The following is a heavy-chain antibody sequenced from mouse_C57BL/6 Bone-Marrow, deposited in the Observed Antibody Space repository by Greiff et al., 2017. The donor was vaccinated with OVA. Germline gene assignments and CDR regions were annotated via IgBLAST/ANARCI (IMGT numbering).Heavy chain of an antibody. CDR2: IDPETGGT. J-gene: IGHJ2*01. D-gene: IGHD2-4*01. Sequence: QVQLKESGAELVRPGASVTLSCKASGYTFTDYEMHWVKQTPVHGLEWIGAIDPETGGTAYNQKFKGKAILTTDKSSSTAYMELRSLTSEDSAVYYCTGDYDVVDYWGQGTTLTVSS. V-gene: IGHV1-15*01. CDR3: TGDYDVVDY. CDR1: GYTFTDYE.